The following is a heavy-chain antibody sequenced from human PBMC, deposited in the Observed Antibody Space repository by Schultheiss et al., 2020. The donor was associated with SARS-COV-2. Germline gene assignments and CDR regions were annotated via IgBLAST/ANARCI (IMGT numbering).Heavy chain of an antibody. J-gene: IGHJ5*02. D-gene: IGHD6-19*01. CDR3: AREGYSSGWYNWFDP. Sequence: GESLKISCAASGFTFSSYAMHWVRQAPGKGLEWVAVISYDGSNKYYADSVKGRFTISRDNSKNTLYLQMNSLRAEDTAVYYCAREGYSSGWYNWFDPWGQGTLVTVSS. CDR1: GFTFSSYA. V-gene: IGHV3-30-3*01. CDR2: ISYDGSNK.